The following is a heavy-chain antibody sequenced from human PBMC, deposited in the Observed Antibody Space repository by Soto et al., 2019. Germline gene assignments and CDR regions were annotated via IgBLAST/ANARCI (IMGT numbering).Heavy chain of an antibody. J-gene: IGHJ4*02. CDR3: ASLGEEYSSGWTFDY. Sequence: PSETLSLTCAVYGGSFSGYYWSWIRQPPGKGLEWIGEINHSGSTNYNPSLKSRVTISVDTSKNQFSLKLSSVTAADTAVYYCASLGEEYSSGWTFDYWGQGTLVTVSS. CDR2: INHSGST. D-gene: IGHD6-19*01. V-gene: IGHV4-34*01. CDR1: GGSFSGYY.